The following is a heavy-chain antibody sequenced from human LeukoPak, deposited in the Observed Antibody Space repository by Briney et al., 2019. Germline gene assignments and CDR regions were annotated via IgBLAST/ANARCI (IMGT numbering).Heavy chain of an antibody. J-gene: IGHJ4*02. Sequence: PGGSLRLSCAASGFTFSGSAMHWVRQASGKGLEWVGRIRSKANSYATAYAASVKGRFTISRDDSKNTACLQMNSLKTEDTAVYYCTRHLPDYYDSSGYYHFDYWGQGTLVTVSS. D-gene: IGHD3-22*01. CDR3: TRHLPDYYDSSGYYHFDY. V-gene: IGHV3-73*01. CDR2: IRSKANSYAT. CDR1: GFTFSGSA.